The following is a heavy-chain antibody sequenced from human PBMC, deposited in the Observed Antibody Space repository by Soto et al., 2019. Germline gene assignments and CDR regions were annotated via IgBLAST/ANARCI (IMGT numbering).Heavy chain of an antibody. CDR1: GFTFDDYA. V-gene: IGHV3-9*01. CDR2: ISWNGGSV. CDR3: AKRTLTAPYPFDY. Sequence: GGSLRLSCAASGFTFDDYAMHWVRQAPGKGLEWVSGISWNGGSVGYVDSVKGRFTISRDNAKNSLSLQMNSLRAEDTAVYYCAKRTLTAPYPFDYWGQGTLVTVSS. J-gene: IGHJ4*02.